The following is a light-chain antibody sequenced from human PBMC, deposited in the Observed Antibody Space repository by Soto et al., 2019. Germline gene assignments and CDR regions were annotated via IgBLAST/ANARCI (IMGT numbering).Light chain of an antibody. CDR2: DAS. CDR1: HYISMW. Sequence: DIHMTQSPSTLSASVLDVGSCTFLASHYISMWLAWYQQKPGKAPNLLIYDASTLESGVPSRFSGSGSGTEFTLTITRLEPDDSAVYYCQQHGISHITFGQGTRLEIK. V-gene: IGKV1-5*01. J-gene: IGKJ5*01. CDR3: QQHGISHIT.